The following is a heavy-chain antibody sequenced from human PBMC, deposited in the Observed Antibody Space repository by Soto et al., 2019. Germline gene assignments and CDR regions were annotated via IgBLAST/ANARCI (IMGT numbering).Heavy chain of an antibody. V-gene: IGHV4-39*07. Sequence: PSETLSLTCTVSGDSISSSNYHWGWIRQPPGKGLEWIGSVYYSGSTYYNPSLKSRVTISVDTSKNQFSLKLSSVTAADTAVYYCALLWFGPTDYWGQGTLVTVSS. CDR3: ALLWFGPTDY. CDR2: VYYSGST. D-gene: IGHD3-10*01. CDR1: GDSISSSNYH. J-gene: IGHJ4*02.